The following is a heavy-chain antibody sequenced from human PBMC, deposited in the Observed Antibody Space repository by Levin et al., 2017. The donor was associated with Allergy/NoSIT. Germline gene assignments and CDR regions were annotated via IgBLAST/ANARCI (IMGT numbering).Heavy chain of an antibody. D-gene: IGHD2-15*01. J-gene: IGHJ4*02. CDR3: ATDVRCSGVSCYASGIDY. CDR2: ITTETDGGTA. Sequence: MTGGSLRLSCAASGFAFTNAWMSWVRQAPGKGLEWVGRITTETDGGTADYAAPVKGRFTISRDDSKTTLYLQMNSLKTDDTAVYYCATDVRCSGVSCYASGIDYWGQGTLVTVSS. V-gene: IGHV3-15*01. CDR1: GFAFTNAW.